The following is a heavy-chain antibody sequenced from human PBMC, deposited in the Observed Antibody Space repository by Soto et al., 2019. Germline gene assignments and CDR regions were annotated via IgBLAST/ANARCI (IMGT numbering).Heavy chain of an antibody. D-gene: IGHD6-25*01. CDR1: GYSFTSYW. CDR2: IDPSDSYT. CDR3: ARQQRLGSYYYYYGMDV. Sequence: GESLKISCKGSGYSFTSYWISWVRQMPGKGLEWMGRIDPSDSYTNYSPSFQGHVTISADKSISTAYLQWSSLKASDTAMYYCARQQRLGSYYYYYGMDVWGQGTTVTVSS. J-gene: IGHJ6*02. V-gene: IGHV5-10-1*01.